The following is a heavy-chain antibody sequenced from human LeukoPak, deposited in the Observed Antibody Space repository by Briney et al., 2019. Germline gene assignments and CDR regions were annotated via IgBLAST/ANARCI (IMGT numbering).Heavy chain of an antibody. CDR2: ISYDGSVK. D-gene: IGHD4-23*01. CDR1: GFTFSSYS. CDR3: AKERTNSEDYFDY. J-gene: IGHJ4*02. V-gene: IGHV3-30*18. Sequence: GGSLRLSCAASGFTFSSYSMNWVRQAPGKGLEWVAVISYDGSVKYYADSVKGRFTISRDNSENTLCLQMNSLRAEDTAMYYCAKERTNSEDYFDYWGQGTLVTVSS.